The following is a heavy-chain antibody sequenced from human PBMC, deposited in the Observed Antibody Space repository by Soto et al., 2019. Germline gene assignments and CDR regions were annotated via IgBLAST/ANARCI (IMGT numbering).Heavy chain of an antibody. V-gene: IGHV1-69*12. Sequence: QVQLVQSGAEVKKPGSSVKVSCKASGGTFSSYAISWVRQAPGQGLEWMGGIIPIFGTANYAQKFQGRVTITADESTSTAYMELSSMRSEDTAVYYCAGETGSSGFGSGYFDLWGRGALVTVSS. J-gene: IGHJ2*01. CDR2: IIPIFGTA. D-gene: IGHD3-22*01. CDR1: GGTFSSYA. CDR3: AGETGSSGFGSGYFDL.